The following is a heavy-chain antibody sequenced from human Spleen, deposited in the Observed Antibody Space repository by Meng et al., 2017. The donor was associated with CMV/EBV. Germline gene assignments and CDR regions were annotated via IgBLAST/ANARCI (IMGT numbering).Heavy chain of an antibody. Sequence: YTFTGYYKHWVRQARGQGLEWMGWVNPNSGATNFAQKLQGRVTMTTDTSISTASMDLRRVRSDDTALYDCARLNAIFYDNSGHYYDYWGQGTLVTVSS. CDR3: ARLNAIFYDNSGHYYDY. CDR1: YTFTGYY. CDR2: VNPNSGAT. D-gene: IGHD3-22*01. J-gene: IGHJ4*02. V-gene: IGHV1-2*02.